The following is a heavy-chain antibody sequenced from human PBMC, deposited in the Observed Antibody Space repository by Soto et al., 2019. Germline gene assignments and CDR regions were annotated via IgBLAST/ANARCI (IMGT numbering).Heavy chain of an antibody. CDR3: ARDSRAAAAGNYYYYYYMDV. D-gene: IGHD6-13*01. V-gene: IGHV1-46*03. CDR1: GYTFTSYY. Sequence: GASVKVSCKASGYTFTSYYMHWVRQAPGQGLEWMGIINPSGGSTSYAQKFQGRVTMTRDTSTSTVYMELSSLRSEDTAVYYCARDSRAAAAGNYYYYYYMDVWGKGTTVTVSS. CDR2: INPSGGST. J-gene: IGHJ6*03.